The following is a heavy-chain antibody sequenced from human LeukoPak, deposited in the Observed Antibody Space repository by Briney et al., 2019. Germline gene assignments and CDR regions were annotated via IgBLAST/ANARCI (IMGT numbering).Heavy chain of an antibody. D-gene: IGHD6-19*01. V-gene: IGHV3-21*01. CDR1: GFTFSSYS. J-gene: IGHJ4*02. Sequence: PGGSLRLSCAASGFTFSSYSMNWVRQAPGKGLEWVSSISSSSSYIYYADSVKGRFNISRDNAKNSLYLQMNSLRAEDTAVYYCARVLAVAGGYWGQGTLVTVSS. CDR2: ISSSSSYI. CDR3: ARVLAVAGGY.